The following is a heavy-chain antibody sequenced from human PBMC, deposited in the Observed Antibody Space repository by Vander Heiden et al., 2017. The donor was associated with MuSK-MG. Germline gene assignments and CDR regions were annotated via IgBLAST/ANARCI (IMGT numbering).Heavy chain of an antibody. CDR3: ARVGDYGDYFDY. D-gene: IGHD4-17*01. CDR2: IYYSGST. CDR1: GGSISSYY. J-gene: IGHJ4*02. Sequence: QVQLQESGPGLVTPSETLSLTCTVSGGSISSYYWSWIRQPPGKGLEWIGYIYYSGSTNYNPSLKSRVTISVDTSKNQFSLKLSSVTAADTAVYYCARVGDYGDYFDYWGQGTLVTVSS. V-gene: IGHV4-59*01.